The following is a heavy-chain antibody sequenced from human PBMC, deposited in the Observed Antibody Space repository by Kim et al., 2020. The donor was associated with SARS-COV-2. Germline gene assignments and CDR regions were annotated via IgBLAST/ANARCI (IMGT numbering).Heavy chain of an antibody. D-gene: IGHD3-3*01. Sequence: GGSLRLSCAASGFTFSNAWMSWVRQAPGKGLEWVGRIKSKTDGGTTDYAAPVKGRFTMSRDDSKNTLYLEVNSLKTEDTAVYYCATFTVFGVGSAYWGQGTLVTVSS. J-gene: IGHJ4*02. CDR3: ATFTVFGVGSAY. V-gene: IGHV3-15*01. CDR1: GFTFSNAW. CDR2: IKSKTDGGTT.